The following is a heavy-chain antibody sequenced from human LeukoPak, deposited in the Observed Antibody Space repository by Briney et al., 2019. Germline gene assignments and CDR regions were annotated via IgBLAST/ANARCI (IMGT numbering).Heavy chain of an antibody. CDR2: ISAYNGNT. V-gene: IGHV1-18*01. Sequence: GASVKVSCKASVYTFTSYDISWVRQAPGQGLEWMGWISAYNGNTNYAQKLQGRVTMTTDTSTRTAYMELRRLRSDDTAVYYCARSRAVAGTFDYWGQGTLVTVSS. CDR1: VYTFTSYD. D-gene: IGHD6-19*01. J-gene: IGHJ4*02. CDR3: ARSRAVAGTFDY.